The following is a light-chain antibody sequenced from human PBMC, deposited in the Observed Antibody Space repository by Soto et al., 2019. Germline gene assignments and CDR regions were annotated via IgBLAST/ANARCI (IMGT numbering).Light chain of an antibody. Sequence: EIVLTLSAATLSLSPGERATLSCRASQSVSSYLAWYQQKPGQAPRLLIYDASTRATGIPARFSGSGSGTDFTLTISGLQSEDFAVYYCQQYNNWPQTFGQGTKLDI. CDR2: DAS. CDR3: QQYNNWPQT. V-gene: IGKV3-15*01. J-gene: IGKJ1*01. CDR1: QSVSSY.